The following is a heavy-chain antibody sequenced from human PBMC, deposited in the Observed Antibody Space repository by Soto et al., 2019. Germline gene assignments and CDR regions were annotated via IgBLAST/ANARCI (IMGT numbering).Heavy chain of an antibody. V-gene: IGHV4-61*01. CDR3: TRARITMSAYY. Sequence: QVQLQESGPGLVKPSETLSLTCKVSGTSVTSYSYYWNWIRQTPGKGLEWIGYVFTSETTKYNPSLMGRASISVDASTSQFSLALTFVTAAVTAVYYCTRARITMSAYYWCPGNLVSVSS. CDR1: GTSVTSYSYY. D-gene: IGHD3-22*01. J-gene: IGHJ4*02. CDR2: VFTSETT.